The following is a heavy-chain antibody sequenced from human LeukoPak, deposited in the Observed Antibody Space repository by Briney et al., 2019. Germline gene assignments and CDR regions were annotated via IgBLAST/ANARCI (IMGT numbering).Heavy chain of an antibody. D-gene: IGHD3-22*01. J-gene: IGHJ3*02. V-gene: IGHV4-39*07. Sequence: SETLSLICTVSGGSISSSTYYWGWIRQPPGKGLEWIGSIYYSGSTYYYPSLKSRVTISVDTSKSQFSLRLSSVTAADTAVYYCARDRAEWQYYFDTSGDYYVGDSFDIWGQGTMVTVSS. CDR1: GGSISSSTYY. CDR2: IYYSGST. CDR3: ARDRAEWQYYFDTSGDYYVGDSFDI.